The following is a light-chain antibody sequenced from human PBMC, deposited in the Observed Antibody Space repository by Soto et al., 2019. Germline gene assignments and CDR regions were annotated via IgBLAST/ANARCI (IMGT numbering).Light chain of an antibody. J-gene: IGKJ1*01. CDR1: QRISTW. CDR3: QQYQTYSWT. V-gene: IGKV1-5*03. CDR2: KAS. Sequence: DIRMTQSPSTLSASVGDRVTITCRASQRISTWLAWYQQKPGKAPNLLIYKASSLESGVPSRFSGSGSGTEFTITISSLQPEDFAIYYCQQYQTYSWTFGQGTKVEIK.